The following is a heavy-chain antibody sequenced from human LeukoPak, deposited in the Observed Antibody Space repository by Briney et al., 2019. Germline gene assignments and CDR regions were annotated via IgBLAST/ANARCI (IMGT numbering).Heavy chain of an antibody. CDR1: GGTFSSYA. CDR3: ARDGMGFGELWDFDY. V-gene: IGHV1-69*13. CDR2: IIPIFGTA. Sequence: SVKVSCKASGGTFSSYAISWVRQAPGQGLEWMGGIIPIFGTANYAQKFQSRVTITADESTSTAYMELSSLRSEDTAVYYCARDGMGFGELWDFDYWGQGTLVTVSS. J-gene: IGHJ4*02. D-gene: IGHD3-10*01.